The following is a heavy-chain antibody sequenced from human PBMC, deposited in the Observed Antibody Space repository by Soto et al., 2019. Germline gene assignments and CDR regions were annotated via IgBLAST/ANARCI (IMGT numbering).Heavy chain of an antibody. Sequence: QVQLVQSGAEVKKPGASVKVSCKASGYTFTGYYMHWVRQAPGQGLEWMGWINPNSGGTNYAQKFQGRVTMTRDTSISTAYMELSRLRSDDTAVYYCARPYDFWSGYYVVGYWGQGTLVTVSS. V-gene: IGHV1-2*02. CDR1: GYTFTGYY. CDR2: INPNSGGT. J-gene: IGHJ4*02. CDR3: ARPYDFWSGYYVVGY. D-gene: IGHD3-3*01.